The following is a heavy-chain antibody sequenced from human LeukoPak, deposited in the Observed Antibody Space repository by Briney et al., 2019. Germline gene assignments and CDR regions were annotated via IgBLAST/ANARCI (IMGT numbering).Heavy chain of an antibody. CDR3: AREASTSSDWYFDL. D-gene: IGHD2-2*01. CDR1: GFTFSSYA. Sequence: GRSLRLSCAASGFTFSSYAMHWVRQAPGKGLEWVAVISYDGRNKYYADSVKGRFSISRDNSKNTLFLQMNSLRAEDTAVYYCAREASTSSDWYFDLWGRGTLVTVSS. J-gene: IGHJ2*01. V-gene: IGHV3-30*04. CDR2: ISYDGRNK.